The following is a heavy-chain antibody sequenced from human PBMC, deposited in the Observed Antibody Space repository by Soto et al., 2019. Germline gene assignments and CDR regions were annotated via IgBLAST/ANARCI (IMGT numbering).Heavy chain of an antibody. J-gene: IGHJ4*02. CDR2: IYYSGST. V-gene: IGHV4-39*07. D-gene: IGHD6-6*01. CDR3: AAPPRY. CDR1: GGSFSSDY. Sequence: SETLSLTCAVYGGSFSSDYWGWIRQPPGKGLEWIGSIYYSGSTYYNPSLKSRVTISVDTSKNQFSLKLTSVTAADTAVYYCAAPPRYWGQGTLVTVSS.